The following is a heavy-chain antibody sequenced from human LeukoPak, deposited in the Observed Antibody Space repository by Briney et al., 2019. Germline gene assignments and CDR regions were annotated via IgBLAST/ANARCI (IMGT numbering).Heavy chain of an antibody. CDR2: IYYSGST. V-gene: IGHV4-39*01. CDR1: GGSFSGYY. CDR3: ARLMPQPSTVTHFDY. Sequence: SETLSLTCAVYGGSFSGYYWGSIRQPPGKGLEWIGSIYYSGSTYYNPSLKSRVTISVDTSKNQFSLKLSSVTAADTAVYYCARLMPQPSTVTHFDYWGQGTLVTVSS. J-gene: IGHJ4*02. D-gene: IGHD4-17*01.